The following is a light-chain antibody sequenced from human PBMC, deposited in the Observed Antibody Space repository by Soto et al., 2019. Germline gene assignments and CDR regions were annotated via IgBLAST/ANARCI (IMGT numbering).Light chain of an antibody. Sequence: IQLTQSPSSLSASVGDRVTIACRARLSVARYLAWYQQKPGTAPKLLIYAASTLQSGVPSRFSGSGSGTDFTLTISSLQPEDSATYYCQHLNSYPRTFGHGTKVDIK. V-gene: IGKV1-9*01. CDR3: QHLNSYPRT. CDR1: LSVARY. J-gene: IGKJ1*01. CDR2: AAS.